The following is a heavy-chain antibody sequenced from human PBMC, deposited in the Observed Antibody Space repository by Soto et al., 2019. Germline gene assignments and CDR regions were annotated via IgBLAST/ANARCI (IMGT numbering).Heavy chain of an antibody. CDR1: GFTFRTYA. Sequence: GGSLRLSCAASGFTFRTYAMNWVRQAPGKGLEWISAISGSGSFTHYADSVRGRFTISRDNSQNQLYLQMNNLRGDDTAMYYCAKIPTGSGSSKFDYWGQGIQVTVSA. CDR3: AKIPTGSGSSKFDY. D-gene: IGHD3-10*01. V-gene: IGHV3-23*01. J-gene: IGHJ4*02. CDR2: ISGSGSFT.